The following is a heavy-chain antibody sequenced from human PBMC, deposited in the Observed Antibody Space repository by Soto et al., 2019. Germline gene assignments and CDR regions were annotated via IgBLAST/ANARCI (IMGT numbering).Heavy chain of an antibody. D-gene: IGHD6-19*01. V-gene: IGHV6-1*01. Sequence: SQTLSLTCAISGDSVSSNSAALNWIRQSPSRGLEWLGRTYYRSKWYNDYAVSVKSRITINPDTSKNQFSLQLNSVTPEDTAVYYCARGFYSSGWYSAYYYYGMDVWGQGTTVTVSS. CDR1: GDSVSSNSAA. J-gene: IGHJ6*02. CDR2: TYYRSKWYN. CDR3: ARGFYSSGWYSAYYYYGMDV.